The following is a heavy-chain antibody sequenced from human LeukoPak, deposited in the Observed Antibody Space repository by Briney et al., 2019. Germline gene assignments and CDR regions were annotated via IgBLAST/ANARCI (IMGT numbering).Heavy chain of an antibody. CDR1: GGSISSYY. D-gene: IGHD6-19*01. J-gene: IGHJ4*02. CDR2: IYYSGST. CDR3: ARLRYSSGWSYFDH. Sequence: SETLSLTCTVSGGSISSYYWSWIRQPPGKGLEWIGYIYYSGSTNYNPSLKSRVTLSVDTSKNQFSLKLSSVTAADTAVYYCARLRYSSGWSYFDHWGQGTLVTVSS. V-gene: IGHV4-59*12.